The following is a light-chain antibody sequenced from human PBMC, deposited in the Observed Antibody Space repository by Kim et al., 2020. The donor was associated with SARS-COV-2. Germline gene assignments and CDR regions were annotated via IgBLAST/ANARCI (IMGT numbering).Light chain of an antibody. CDR2: EVS. Sequence: GQSITISCTGTSSDVGSYNLVSWYQQHPGKAPKLMIYEVSKRPSGVSNRFSGSKSGNTASLTISGLQAEDEADYYCCSYAGSSTYVFGTGTKVTVL. V-gene: IGLV2-23*02. CDR3: CSYAGSSTYV. J-gene: IGLJ1*01. CDR1: SSDVGSYNL.